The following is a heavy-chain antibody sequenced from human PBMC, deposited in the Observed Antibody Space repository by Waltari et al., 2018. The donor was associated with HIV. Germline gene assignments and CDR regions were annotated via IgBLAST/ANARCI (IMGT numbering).Heavy chain of an antibody. D-gene: IGHD3-3*01. CDR3: AKEQDFGTIIFNYYLGLDV. V-gene: IGHV3-7*03. CDR2: IKQDGSEK. Sequence: METRGAVVETDGALRLSVAAVRLPSGSLWVTSVHQAPGKGLEWVATIKQDGSEKYYGDSVRGRFTISRDNANSSLYRQMNRLRVEDTGIYYCAKEQDFGTIIFNYYLGLDVWGQGTSVTVSS. J-gene: IGHJ6*02. CDR1: RLPSGSLW.